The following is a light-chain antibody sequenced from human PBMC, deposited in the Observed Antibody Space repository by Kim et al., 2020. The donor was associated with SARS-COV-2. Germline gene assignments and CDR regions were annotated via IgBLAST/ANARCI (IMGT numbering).Light chain of an antibody. V-gene: IGLV3-21*01. CDR2: YDT. J-gene: IGLJ3*02. CDR1: NFGSKS. Sequence: PGKTARITCGGNNFGSKSVHWYQQQSGQAPVVVSHYDTGRPSGVPDRFSGSNSGNTATLTISRVEAGDEGDYYCQVWDSTSDHWVFGGGTQLTVL. CDR3: QVWDSTSDHWV.